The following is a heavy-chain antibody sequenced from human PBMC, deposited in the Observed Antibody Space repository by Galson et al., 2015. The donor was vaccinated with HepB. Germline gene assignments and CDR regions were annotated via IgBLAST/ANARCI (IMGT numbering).Heavy chain of an antibody. CDR2: IWFDGSNK. CDR3: ARSPSSSWGDGFDI. D-gene: IGHD6-13*01. J-gene: IGHJ3*02. CDR1: GFTFSNYG. V-gene: IGHV3-33*01. Sequence: SLRLSCAASGFTFSNYGMHWVRQAPGKGLEWVAVIWFDGSNKDCLDSVRGRFTISRDNSKNMLFLEMNSLRDEDTATYYCARSPSSSWGDGFDIWGQGTTVTVSS.